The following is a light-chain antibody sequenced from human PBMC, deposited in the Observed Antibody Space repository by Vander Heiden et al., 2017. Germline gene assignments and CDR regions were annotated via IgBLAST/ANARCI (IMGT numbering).Light chain of an antibody. J-gene: IGLJ3*02. CDR2: DDS. CDR1: NIGRTS. CDR3: QVWDSSSDHPWV. V-gene: IGLV3-21*02. Sequence: SYVLTQPPPVSVAPGPTARITCGGNNIGRTSVHWYKQKPGQAPVLAVSDDSDRPSGSPERFSGSNSGNTATLTITRVEAGDEADYYCQVWDSSSDHPWVFGGGTKLTVL.